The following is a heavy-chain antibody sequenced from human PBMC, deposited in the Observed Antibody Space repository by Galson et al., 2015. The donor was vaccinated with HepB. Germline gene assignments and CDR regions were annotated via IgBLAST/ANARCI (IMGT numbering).Heavy chain of an antibody. D-gene: IGHD2-15*01. CDR3: ARKYCSDGSCYEDY. Sequence: SLRLPCAASGFTFSDYYMSWIRQAPGKGLEWVSYISSRSTYTNYPDSVKGRFTISRDNARNSLYLQMNSLRAEDTAVYYCARKYCSDGSCYEDYWGQGTLVTVSS. J-gene: IGHJ4*02. V-gene: IGHV3-11*06. CDR2: ISSRSTYT. CDR1: GFTFSDYY.